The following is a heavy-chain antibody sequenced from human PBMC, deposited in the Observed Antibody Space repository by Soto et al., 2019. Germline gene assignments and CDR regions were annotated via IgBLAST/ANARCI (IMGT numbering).Heavy chain of an antibody. Sequence: QVQLVESGGGVVQPGRSLRLSCAASGFTFSSYAMHWVRQAPGKGLEWVAVIPYDGSNKYYADSVKGRFTISRDNSKNTLYLQMNSLRAEDTAVYYCARDTQGEQQLVLDYWGQGTLVTVSS. CDR2: IPYDGSNK. V-gene: IGHV3-30-3*01. J-gene: IGHJ4*02. D-gene: IGHD6-13*01. CDR3: ARDTQGEQQLVLDY. CDR1: GFTFSSYA.